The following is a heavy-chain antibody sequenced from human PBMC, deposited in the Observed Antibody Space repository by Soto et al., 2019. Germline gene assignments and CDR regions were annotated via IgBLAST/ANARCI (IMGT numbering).Heavy chain of an antibody. CDR3: ARRRDGYTGVWFDP. CDR2: IYYTGST. D-gene: IGHD5-12*01. V-gene: IGHV4-59*01. Sequence: PSETLSRTCTVPGASISAFYWRWIRQPPGKGLEWIGHIYYTGSTNYNPSLMSRVNISLDTSKNQFSLKLDSLTAADTAVYYCARRRDGYTGVWFDPWGQGTRVTVSS. J-gene: IGHJ5*02. CDR1: GASISAFY.